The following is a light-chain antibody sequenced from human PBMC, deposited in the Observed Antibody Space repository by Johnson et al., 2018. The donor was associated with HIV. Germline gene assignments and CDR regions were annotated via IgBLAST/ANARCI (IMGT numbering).Light chain of an antibody. CDR1: SSNIGSNY. Sequence: QSVLTQPPSVSAAPGQRVTISCSGSSSNIGSNYVSWYQQLPGTAPKLLIYDNSKQPSKIPDRFSGSKSGTSATLGITGLQTGDEADYYCATWDTSLSTGGVFGTGTKVTVL. CDR2: DNS. J-gene: IGLJ1*01. CDR3: ATWDTSLSTGGV. V-gene: IGLV1-51*01.